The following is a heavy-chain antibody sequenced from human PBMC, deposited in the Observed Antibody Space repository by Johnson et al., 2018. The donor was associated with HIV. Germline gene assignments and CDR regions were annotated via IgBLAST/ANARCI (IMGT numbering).Heavy chain of an antibody. Sequence: EVQLVESGGGVVRPGGSLRLSCAASGFTFDDYAMNWVRQAPGKRLEWVSSINWSGGITAYADSVKGRFTISRDNSKNTLYAQMDSLRAEDTAVYFCAKVHIAARWSDAFDIWGHGTVVTVSS. J-gene: IGHJ3*02. CDR3: AKVHIAARWSDAFDI. CDR2: INWSGGIT. CDR1: GFTFDDYA. D-gene: IGHD6-6*01. V-gene: IGHV3-20*04.